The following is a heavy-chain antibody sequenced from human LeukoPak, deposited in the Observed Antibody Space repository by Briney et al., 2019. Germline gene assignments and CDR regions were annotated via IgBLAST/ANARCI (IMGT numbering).Heavy chain of an antibody. D-gene: IGHD3-3*01. V-gene: IGHV1-2*02. CDR2: INPNSGGT. Sequence: ASVKVSCKASGYTFTGYYMHWVRQAPGQGLEWMGWINPNSGGTNYAQKFQGRVTMTRDTSISTAYMELSRLRSDDTAVYYCARESERAPDFGINYYYYMDVWGEGTTVTVSS. CDR3: ARESERAPDFGINYYYYMDV. J-gene: IGHJ6*03. CDR1: GYTFTGYY.